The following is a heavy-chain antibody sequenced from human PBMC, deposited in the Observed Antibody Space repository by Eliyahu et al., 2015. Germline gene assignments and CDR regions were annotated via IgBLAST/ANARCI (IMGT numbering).Heavy chain of an antibody. V-gene: IGHV3-30*18. D-gene: IGHD1-20*01. CDR1: GFPFPSYX. J-gene: IGHJ4*02. CDR3: AKDMKAITAALDH. CDR2: ISSEGSNR. Sequence: VHLVESGGGVVQPGXSLXLSCXASGFPFPSYXMHWVRQAPGKGLEWVALISSEGSNRYYADSVKGRFTISRDVSKNTLYLQMNSLTVEDTAVYYCAKDMKAITAALDHWGQGTLVTVSS.